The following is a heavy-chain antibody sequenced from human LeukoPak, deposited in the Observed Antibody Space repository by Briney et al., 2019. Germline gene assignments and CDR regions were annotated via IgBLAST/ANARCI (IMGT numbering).Heavy chain of an antibody. Sequence: ASVKVSCKASGYTFTGYYMHWVRQAPGQGLEWMGWINPNSGGTNYAQKFQGRVTMTRDTSISTAYMELSRLRSDDTAVYYCARGSDWNDLYFDYWGQGTLVTVSS. CDR3: ARGSDWNDLYFDY. CDR1: GYTFTGYY. CDR2: INPNSGGT. V-gene: IGHV1-2*02. D-gene: IGHD1-1*01. J-gene: IGHJ4*02.